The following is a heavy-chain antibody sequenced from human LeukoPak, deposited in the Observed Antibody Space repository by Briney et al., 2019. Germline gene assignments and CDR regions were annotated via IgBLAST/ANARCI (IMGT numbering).Heavy chain of an antibody. D-gene: IGHD3-10*01. CDR1: GFTFSTYD. Sequence: GGSLTLSCAASGFTFSTYDMHWVRQPTGKGLEWVSGIGTAGDTYYTDSVKGRFTISRENAKISLYLQMNSLRAGDTAVYYCARSRMVRGVELDNWGQGTLVTVSS. V-gene: IGHV3-13*01. J-gene: IGHJ4*02. CDR2: IGTAGDT. CDR3: ARSRMVRGVELDN.